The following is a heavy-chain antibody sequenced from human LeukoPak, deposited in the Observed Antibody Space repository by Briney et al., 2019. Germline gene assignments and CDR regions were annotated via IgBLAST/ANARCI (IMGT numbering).Heavy chain of an antibody. CDR3: ARGAVAHYDS. CDR1: GDSVSTNSAA. Sequence: SQTLSLTCALSGDSVSTNSAAWNWIRQSPSRGLEWLGRTYFRSKWYNDYAVSVKSRITINPDTSRNQFSLHLNFVTPEDTAVYYCARGAVAHYDSWGQGTLVTVFS. D-gene: IGHD6-19*01. J-gene: IGHJ5*01. V-gene: IGHV6-1*01. CDR2: TYFRSKWYN.